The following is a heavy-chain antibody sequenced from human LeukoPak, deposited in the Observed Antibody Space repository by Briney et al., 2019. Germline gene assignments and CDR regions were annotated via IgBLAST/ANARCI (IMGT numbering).Heavy chain of an antibody. Sequence: GGSLRLSCAASGFTFSSYWMSWVRQAPGKGLEWVAVIYSGGSTHYADSVKGRFTISRDNSKNTLYLQMNSLRAEDTAVYYCARDRIAVAGTAQFFDYWGQGTLVTVSS. CDR2: IYSGGST. J-gene: IGHJ4*02. V-gene: IGHV3-66*01. CDR1: GFTFSSYW. D-gene: IGHD6-19*01. CDR3: ARDRIAVAGTAQFFDY.